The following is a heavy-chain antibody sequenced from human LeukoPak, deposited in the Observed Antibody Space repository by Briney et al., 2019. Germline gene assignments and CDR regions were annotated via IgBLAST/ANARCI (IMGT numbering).Heavy chain of an antibody. D-gene: IGHD1-26*01. CDR2: IYNSGTT. V-gene: IGHV4-61*02. CDR3: ARLALVGDDYGMDV. CDR1: GGSISRGSYY. Sequence: SETLSLTCIVSGGSISRGSYYWNWIRQPAGKGLEWMGRIYNSGTTNYNPSLNSRVTISTDMSKNQISLKLSSVTAADTAVYYCARLALVGDDYGMDVWGQGTTVTVSS. J-gene: IGHJ6*02.